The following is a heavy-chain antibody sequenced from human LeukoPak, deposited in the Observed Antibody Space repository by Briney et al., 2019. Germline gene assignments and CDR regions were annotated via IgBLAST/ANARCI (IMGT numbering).Heavy chain of an antibody. Sequence: PGGSLRLSCAASGFTFSSYGMHWVRQAPGKGLEWVAFIGYDGSNKYYVDSVKGRFTISRDNSKNTLSLQMNSLRPEDTAVYYCARKGFGTITGPGTFDYWGQGILVTVSS. D-gene: IGHD6-19*01. CDR2: IGYDGSNK. CDR1: GFTFSSYG. V-gene: IGHV3-30*02. CDR3: ARKGFGTITGPGTFDY. J-gene: IGHJ4*02.